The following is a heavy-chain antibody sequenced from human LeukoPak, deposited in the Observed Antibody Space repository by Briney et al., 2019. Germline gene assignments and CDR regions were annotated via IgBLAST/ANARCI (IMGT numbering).Heavy chain of an antibody. CDR1: AFMFSAYS. CDR2: VSTSSTHT. CDR3: ARDPSGYNTAFDI. V-gene: IGHV3-21*01. D-gene: IGHD5-24*01. Sequence: PGPSLRPSCAASAFMFSAYSVNWVRQAPGKWLEWVSSVSTSSTHTHYADSVKGRFTISRDNAKNSLYLQMSSLRAEDTSVYYCARDPSGYNTAFDIWGQGTMVTVSS. J-gene: IGHJ3*02.